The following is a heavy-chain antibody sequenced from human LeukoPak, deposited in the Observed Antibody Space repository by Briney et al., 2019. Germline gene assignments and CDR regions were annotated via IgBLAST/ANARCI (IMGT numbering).Heavy chain of an antibody. CDR2: ISAYNGNT. D-gene: IGHD3-10*01. CDR1: GYTFTSYG. CDR3: ARRLWFGELLGY. J-gene: IGHJ4*02. Sequence: ASVKVSCKASGYTFTSYGISWVRQAPEQGLEWMGWISAYNGNTNYAQKLQGRVTMTTDTSTSTAYMELRSLRSDDTAAYYCARRLWFGELLGYWGQGTLVTVSS. V-gene: IGHV1-18*01.